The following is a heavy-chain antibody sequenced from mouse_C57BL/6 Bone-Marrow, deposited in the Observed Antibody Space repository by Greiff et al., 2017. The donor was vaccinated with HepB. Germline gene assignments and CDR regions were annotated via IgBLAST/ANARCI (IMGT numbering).Heavy chain of an antibody. Sequence: QVQLQQSGPELVKPGASVKISCKASGYAFSSSWMNWVKQRPGQGLEWIGRIYPGDGDTNYNGKFKGKATLTADKSSSTAYMQLRSLTSEDSAVYFCAVRLRRYDYMDYWGQGTSVTVAS. CDR1: GYAFSSSW. CDR3: AVRLRRYDYMDY. V-gene: IGHV1-82*01. CDR2: IYPGDGDT. J-gene: IGHJ4*01. D-gene: IGHD2-4*01.